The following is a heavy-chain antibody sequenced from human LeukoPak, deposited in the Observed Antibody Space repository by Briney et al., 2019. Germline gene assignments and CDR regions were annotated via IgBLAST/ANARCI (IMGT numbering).Heavy chain of an antibody. V-gene: IGHV3-48*02. CDR3: ARSPITTGIHFDH. Sequence: GGSLRLSCAASGFTFSSYSMNWVRQAPGKGLEWVSYISSTSSAIYYADSVKGRFTISRDNAKNSLFLQINSLRDEDTGVYYCARSPITTGIHFDHWGQGTLVTVSS. CDR2: ISSTSSAI. J-gene: IGHJ4*02. CDR1: GFTFSSYS. D-gene: IGHD3-22*01.